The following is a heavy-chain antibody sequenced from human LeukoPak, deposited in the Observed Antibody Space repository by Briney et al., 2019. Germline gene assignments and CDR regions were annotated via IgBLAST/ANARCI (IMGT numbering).Heavy chain of an antibody. V-gene: IGHV1-69*13. CDR2: IIPIFGTA. D-gene: IGHD2-15*01. CDR3: ARDLHCSGGSCYSRWFDP. J-gene: IGHJ5*02. CDR1: GGTFSSYA. Sequence: SVKVSCKASGGTFSSYAISWVRQAPGQGLEWMGGIIPIFGTANYAQKFQGRVTITADESTSTAYMELSSLRSEDTAVYYCARDLHCSGGSCYSRWFDPWGQGTQVTVSS.